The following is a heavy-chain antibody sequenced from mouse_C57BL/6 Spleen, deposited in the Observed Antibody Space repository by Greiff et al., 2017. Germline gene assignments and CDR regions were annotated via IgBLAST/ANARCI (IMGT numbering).Heavy chain of an antibody. J-gene: IGHJ1*03. CDR2: IDPSDSYT. V-gene: IGHV1-50*01. CDR3: ARRSTTDWYFDV. Sequence: QVQLQQPGAELVKPGASVKLSCKASGYTFTSYWMQWVKQRPGQGLEWIGEIDPSDSYTNYNQKFKGKATLTVDTSSSTAYMQLSSLTSDDSAVYYCARRSTTDWYFDVWGTGTTVTVSS. D-gene: IGHD1-1*01. CDR1: GYTFTSYW.